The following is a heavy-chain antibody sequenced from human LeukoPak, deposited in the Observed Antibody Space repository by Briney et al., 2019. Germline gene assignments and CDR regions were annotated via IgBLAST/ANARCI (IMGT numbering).Heavy chain of an antibody. CDR3: AKDDSIAGRWPFAFDI. Sequence: GRSLRLSCAASGFTFSSYGMHWVRQAPGKGLEWVAVIWYDGSNKYYADSVKGRFTISRDNSKNTLYLQMNSLRAEDTAVYYCAKDDSIAGRWPFAFDIWGQGTMVTVSS. D-gene: IGHD6-6*01. CDR2: IWYDGSNK. CDR1: GFTFSSYG. J-gene: IGHJ3*02. V-gene: IGHV3-33*06.